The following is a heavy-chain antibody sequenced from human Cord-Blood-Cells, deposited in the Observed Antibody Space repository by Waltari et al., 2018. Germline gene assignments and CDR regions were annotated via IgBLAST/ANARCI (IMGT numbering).Heavy chain of an antibody. D-gene: IGHD2-2*01. J-gene: IGHJ6*02. CDR1: GGTFSSYA. V-gene: IGHV1-69*01. CDR2: IIPIFGTA. Sequence: QVQLVQSGAEVKKPGSSVKVSCKASGGTFSSYAISWVRQAPGQGLEWMGGIIPIFGTANYAQKCQGRVTVTADESTSTAYRELSSLRSEDTAVYYCVKPVVVPAAIDLTTYYYYGMDVWGQGTTVTVSS. CDR3: VKPVVVPAAIDLTTYYYYGMDV.